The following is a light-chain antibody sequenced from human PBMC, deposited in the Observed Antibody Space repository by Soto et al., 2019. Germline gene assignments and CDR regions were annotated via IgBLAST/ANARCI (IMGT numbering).Light chain of an antibody. V-gene: IGKV3-20*01. J-gene: IGKJ4*01. Sequence: EIVLTQSPGTLSLSPGERATLSCRASQSVSSYLAWYQQKPGQAPRLLIHGASSRATGIPDRFSGSGSGTDFTLTISRLQPEDFAVYYCQQYGSSPHVTFGGGTKVEIK. CDR1: QSVSSY. CDR2: GAS. CDR3: QQYGSSPHVT.